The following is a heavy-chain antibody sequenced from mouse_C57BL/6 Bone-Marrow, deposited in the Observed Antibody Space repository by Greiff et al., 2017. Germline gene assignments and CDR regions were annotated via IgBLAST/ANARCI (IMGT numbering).Heavy chain of an antibody. V-gene: IGHV5-17*01. CDR3: EGPHYGSSYYFDY. CDR2: ISSGSSTI. CDR1: GFTFSDYG. J-gene: IGHJ2*01. D-gene: IGHD1-1*01. Sequence: EVQLVESGGGLVKPGGSLKLSCAASGFTFSDYGMHWVRQAPEKGLEWVAYISSGSSTIYYADTVKGRFTISRDNSKNTLFLQMTRLRSEDTAMYYGEGPHYGSSYYFDYWGQGTTLTVSS.